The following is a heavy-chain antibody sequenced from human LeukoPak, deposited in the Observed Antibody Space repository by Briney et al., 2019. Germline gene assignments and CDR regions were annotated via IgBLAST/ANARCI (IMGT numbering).Heavy chain of an antibody. CDR2: IYYSGST. J-gene: IGHJ5*02. CDR1: GGSISSSGFY. D-gene: IGHD1-26*01. CDR3: ARHAYSGSYYGLSWFDP. Sequence: SETLSLTCTVSGGSISSSGFYWGWLRQPPGKGLEWIGSIYYSGSTYYNPSLKSRVTISIDTPKNQFSLNLSSGTAADTAVYYCARHAYSGSYYGLSWFDPWGQGTLVTVSS. V-gene: IGHV4-39*01.